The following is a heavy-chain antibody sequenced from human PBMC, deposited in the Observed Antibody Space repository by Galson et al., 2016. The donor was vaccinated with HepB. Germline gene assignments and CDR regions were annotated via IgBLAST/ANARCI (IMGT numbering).Heavy chain of an antibody. CDR3: ATLGSYSGSFQSYGLDV. V-gene: IGHV3-48*02. D-gene: IGHD1-26*01. Sequence: SLRLSCAASGFTFSNYNMNWVRQAPGKGLGWVSYIRSSSSIKYYTNSVKGRFTISRDNAKNSLFLQMNSLRDEDTAVYYCATLGSYSGSFQSYGLDVWGQGTTVTVSS. CDR1: GFTFSNYN. CDR2: IRSSSSIK. J-gene: IGHJ6*02.